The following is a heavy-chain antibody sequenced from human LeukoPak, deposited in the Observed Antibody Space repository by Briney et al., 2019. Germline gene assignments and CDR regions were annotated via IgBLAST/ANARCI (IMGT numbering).Heavy chain of an antibody. J-gene: IGHJ4*02. Sequence: GALRLSCAASGFTFSSYGMHWVRQAPGKGLEWVAVISYDGSNKYYADSVKGRFTISRDNSKNTLYLQMNSLRAEDTAVYYCARVTDYYDSSGYYWPNPFGYWGQGTLVTVSS. V-gene: IGHV3-30*03. CDR2: ISYDGSNK. CDR1: GFTFSSYG. D-gene: IGHD3-22*01. CDR3: ARVTDYYDSSGYYWPNPFGY.